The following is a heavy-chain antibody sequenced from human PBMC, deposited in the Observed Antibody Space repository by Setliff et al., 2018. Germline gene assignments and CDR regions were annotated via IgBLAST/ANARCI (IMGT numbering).Heavy chain of an antibody. CDR2: IYPGNSNT. Sequence: PGESLKTSCKGSGYSFTTYWIGWVRQMPGKGLELMGIIYPGNSNTRYSPPFQGQVTISADKSISTASLQWRSLKASDTAMYYCARLGPLDVFDIWGQGTMVTVSS. J-gene: IGHJ3*02. CDR3: ARLGPLDVFDI. CDR1: GYSFTTYW. D-gene: IGHD3-16*01. V-gene: IGHV5-51*01.